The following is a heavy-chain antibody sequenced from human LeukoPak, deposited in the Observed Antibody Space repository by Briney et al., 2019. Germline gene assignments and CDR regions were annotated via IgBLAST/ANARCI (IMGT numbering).Heavy chain of an antibody. CDR2: ISSSSSYI. Sequence: GGSLRLSCAASGFTFSSYSMNWVRQAPGKGLEWVSSISSSSSYIYYADSVKGRFTISRDNAKNSLYLQMNSLRAEDTAVYYCARGVRGVIGWFDPWGQGTLVTVSS. D-gene: IGHD3-10*01. J-gene: IGHJ5*02. CDR3: ARGVRGVIGWFDP. CDR1: GFTFSSYS. V-gene: IGHV3-21*01.